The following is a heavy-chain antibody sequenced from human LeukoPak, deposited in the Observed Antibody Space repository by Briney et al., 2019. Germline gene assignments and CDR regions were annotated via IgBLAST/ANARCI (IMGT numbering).Heavy chain of an antibody. V-gene: IGHV3-30*04. J-gene: IGHJ6*03. CDR2: ISYDGSYK. D-gene: IGHD3-10*01. CDR1: GFTFSNYA. Sequence: GGSLRLSCAASGFTFSNYAMHWVRQAPGKGLEWVAVISYDGSYKDYADSVKGRFTISRDNSKNTLYLQMNSLRAEDTAVYYCVLWFGELLSPLYYMDVWGKGTTVTVSS. CDR3: VLWFGELLSPLYYMDV.